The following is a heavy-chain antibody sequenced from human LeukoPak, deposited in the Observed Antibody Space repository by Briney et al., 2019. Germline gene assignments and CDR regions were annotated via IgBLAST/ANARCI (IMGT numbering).Heavy chain of an antibody. CDR1: GFTFSRYW. D-gene: IGHD3-22*01. V-gene: IGHV3-74*01. J-gene: IGHJ5*02. Sequence: GGSLRLSCAASGFTFSRYWMHWVRQAPGKGLVWVSRINSDGSSTNYADSVKGRFTISRDNAKNTLYLQMNCLRVEDTAVYYCASSSGGFNWFDPWGQGTLVTVSS. CDR2: INSDGSST. CDR3: ASSSGGFNWFDP.